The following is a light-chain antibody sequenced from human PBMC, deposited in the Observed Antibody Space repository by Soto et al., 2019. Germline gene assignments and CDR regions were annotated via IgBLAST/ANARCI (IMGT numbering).Light chain of an antibody. Sequence: EIVLTQSPGTLSLSPGERATFSCRASQSVSISYIAWYQQKRGQAPRRLIYGASIRATGIPDRFSGSGSGTDSTLTISRLEPEDFALYYCQQYHTSPLKFGEGTKVDI. CDR3: QQYHTSPLK. J-gene: IGKJ1*01. V-gene: IGKV3-20*01. CDR1: QSVSISY. CDR2: GAS.